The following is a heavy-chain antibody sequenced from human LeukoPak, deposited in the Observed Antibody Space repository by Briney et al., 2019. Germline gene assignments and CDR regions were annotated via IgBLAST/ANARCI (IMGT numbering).Heavy chain of an antibody. CDR2: LHSSGST. D-gene: IGHD6-19*01. Sequence: PSETLSLTCTVSGGSVSSGGYSWAWIRQPQGKGLEWIGTLHSSGSTNYGSSLKSRVSMSADSSKNQFSLRLTSVTAADTAVCARGSSGWPNNWFDSWGQGTLVTVSS. V-gene: IGHV4-39*07. J-gene: IGHJ5*01. CDR1: GGSVSSGGYS. CDR3: GSSGWPNNWFDS.